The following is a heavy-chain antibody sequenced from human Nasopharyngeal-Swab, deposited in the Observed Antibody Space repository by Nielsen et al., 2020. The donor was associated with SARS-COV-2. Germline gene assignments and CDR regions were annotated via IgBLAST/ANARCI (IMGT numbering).Heavy chain of an antibody. CDR2: FYYSGTT. CDR1: GGSISSYY. Sequence: SETLSLTCTVSGGSISSYYWSWIRQSPGKGLEWIEYFYYSGTTNYNPSLRSRATILIDTSTTQFSLKLNSVTAADTAVYYCAREVVGGLVDSWGQGTLVTVSS. J-gene: IGHJ4*02. CDR3: AREVVGGLVDS. D-gene: IGHD1-26*01. V-gene: IGHV4-59*12.